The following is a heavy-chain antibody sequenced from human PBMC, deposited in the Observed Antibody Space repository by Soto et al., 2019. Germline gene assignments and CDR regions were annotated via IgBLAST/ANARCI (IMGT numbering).Heavy chain of an antibody. Sequence: SETLSLTCTVSGDSINSYYWSWIRQPAGKGLEWIGRVHSSGSTTYNPSLQSRVTMSVDTSKNQISLKLSSATAADTAVYYCTKGPNWNYYYYGVDVWGQGTTVTVSS. D-gene: IGHD1-20*01. CDR3: TKGPNWNYYYYGVDV. CDR1: GDSINSYY. V-gene: IGHV4-4*07. CDR2: VHSSGST. J-gene: IGHJ6*02.